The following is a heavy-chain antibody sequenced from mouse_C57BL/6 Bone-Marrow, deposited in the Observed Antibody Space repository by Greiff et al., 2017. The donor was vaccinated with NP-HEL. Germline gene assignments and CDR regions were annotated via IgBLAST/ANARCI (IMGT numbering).Heavy chain of an antibody. CDR2: ISYDGSN. V-gene: IGHV3-6*01. D-gene: IGHD1-1*02. Sequence: ESGPGLVKPSQSLSLTCSVTGYSITSGYYWNWIRQFPGNKLEWMGYISYDGSNNYNPSLKNRISITRDTSKNQFFLKLNSVTTEDTATYYCARTGWKGYFDYWGQGTTLTVSS. CDR1: GYSITSGYY. J-gene: IGHJ2*01. CDR3: ARTGWKGYFDY.